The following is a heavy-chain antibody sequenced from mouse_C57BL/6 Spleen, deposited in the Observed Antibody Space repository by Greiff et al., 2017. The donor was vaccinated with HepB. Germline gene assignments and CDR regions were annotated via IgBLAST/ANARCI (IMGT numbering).Heavy chain of an antibody. J-gene: IGHJ3*01. CDR1: GYTFTSYW. D-gene: IGHD2-5*01. CDR3: ASDSNPFAY. V-gene: IGHV1-59*01. CDR2: IDPSDSYT. Sequence: QVHVKQPGAELVRPGTSVKLSCKASGYTFTSYWMHWVKQRPGQGLEWIGVIDPSDSYTNYNQKFKGKATLTVDTSSSTAYMQLSSLTSEDSAVYYCASDSNPFAYWGQGTLVTVSA.